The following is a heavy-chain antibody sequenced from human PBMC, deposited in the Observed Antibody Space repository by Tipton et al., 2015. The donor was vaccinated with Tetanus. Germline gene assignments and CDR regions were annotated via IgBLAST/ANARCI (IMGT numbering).Heavy chain of an antibody. D-gene: IGHD3-3*02. J-gene: IGHJ3*02. CDR1: GGSISSSNW. V-gene: IGHV4-4*02. CDR2: IYHSGTT. Sequence: TLSLTCAVSGGSISSSNWWSWVRQPPGKGLEWIGEIYHSGTTNYNPSLKSRVTMSVDKSKNQFSLKLSSVTAADTAVYYCARDRISNYRDAFEIWGQGKMVTASS. CDR3: ARDRISNYRDAFEI.